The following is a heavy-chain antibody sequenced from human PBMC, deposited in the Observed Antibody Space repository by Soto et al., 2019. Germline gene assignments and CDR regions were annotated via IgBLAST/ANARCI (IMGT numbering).Heavy chain of an antibody. Sequence: ASVKVSCKASGYTFTSYGISWVRQAPGQGLEWMGWISAYNGNTNYAQKLQGRVTMTTDTSTSTAYMELRSLRSDDTAMYYCARAPECCSGGSCYPYWFDPWGQGTLVTVSS. CDR3: ARAPECCSGGSCYPYWFDP. CDR2: ISAYNGNT. CDR1: GYTFTSYG. V-gene: IGHV1-18*01. J-gene: IGHJ5*02. D-gene: IGHD2-15*01.